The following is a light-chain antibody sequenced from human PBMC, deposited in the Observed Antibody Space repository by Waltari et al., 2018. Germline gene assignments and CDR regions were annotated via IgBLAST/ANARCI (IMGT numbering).Light chain of an antibody. Sequence: DVVMTQSPLSLPVTLGQPASISCKSSQILVPSNGNTYLQWFQQRPGQSPRRLIYTVSNRESGVPDRFSGIGSGTDFTLKISRVEAEDVGVYYCMQGTHWPYTFGQGTRLDIK. CDR1: QILVPSNGNTY. CDR3: MQGTHWPYT. V-gene: IGKV2-30*02. CDR2: TVS. J-gene: IGKJ2*01.